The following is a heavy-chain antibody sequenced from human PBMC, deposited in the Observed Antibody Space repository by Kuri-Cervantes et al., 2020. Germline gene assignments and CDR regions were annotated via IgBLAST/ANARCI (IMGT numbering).Heavy chain of an antibody. Sequence: GESLKISCAASGVTFSSYAMSWVRQAPGKGLEWVSSISGSGGSTYYADSVKGRFTISRDNSKNTLYLQMNSLRAEDTAVYYCARDQVDIVATIYYYYYYGMDVWGQGTTVTVSS. J-gene: IGHJ6*02. D-gene: IGHD5-12*01. V-gene: IGHV3-23*01. CDR1: GVTFSSYA. CDR3: ARDQVDIVATIYYYYYYGMDV. CDR2: ISGSGGST.